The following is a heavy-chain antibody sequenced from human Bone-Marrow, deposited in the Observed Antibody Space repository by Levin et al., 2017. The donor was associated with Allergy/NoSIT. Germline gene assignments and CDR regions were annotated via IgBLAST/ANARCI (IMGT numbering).Heavy chain of an antibody. Sequence: LSLTCAASGFTFSSYAMSWVRQAPGKGLEWVSAISGSGGSTYYADSVKGRFTISRDNSKNTLYLQMNSLRAEDTAVYYCAKDRVAVAGYDYWGQGTLVTVSS. J-gene: IGHJ4*02. CDR2: ISGSGGST. CDR3: AKDRVAVAGYDY. D-gene: IGHD6-19*01. V-gene: IGHV3-23*01. CDR1: GFTFSSYA.